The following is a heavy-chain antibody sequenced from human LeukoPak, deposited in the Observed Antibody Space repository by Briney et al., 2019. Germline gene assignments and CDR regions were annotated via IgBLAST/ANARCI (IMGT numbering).Heavy chain of an antibody. Sequence: SETLSLTCSVSGASISSSDYYWGWIRQPPGKGLEWIGRINGGSTYYNPSLKSRVTISVDTSKNHFSLRLTSMTAADTAVYYCARLTHSYYSDTSGYYPYYYMDVWGKGTTVTVCS. V-gene: IGHV4-39*02. CDR2: INGGST. J-gene: IGHJ6*03. CDR3: ARLTHSYYSDTSGYYPYYYMDV. D-gene: IGHD3-22*01. CDR1: GASISSSDYY.